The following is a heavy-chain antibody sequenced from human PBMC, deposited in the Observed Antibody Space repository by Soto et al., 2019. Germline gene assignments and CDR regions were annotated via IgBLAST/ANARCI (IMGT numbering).Heavy chain of an antibody. V-gene: IGHV1-2*02. CDR3: AREMAQLLFQLFDP. Sequence: ASVKVSCKASGYTFTGYYMHWVRQAPGQGLEWMGWINPNSGGTNYAQKFQGRVTMTRDTSISTAYMGLSRPRSDDTAVYYCAREMAQLLFQLFDPWGQGTLVTVSS. CDR1: GYTFTGYY. CDR2: INPNSGGT. J-gene: IGHJ5*02. D-gene: IGHD2-2*01.